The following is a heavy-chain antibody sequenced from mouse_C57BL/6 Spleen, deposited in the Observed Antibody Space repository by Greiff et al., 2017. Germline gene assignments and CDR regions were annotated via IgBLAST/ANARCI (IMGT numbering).Heavy chain of an antibody. Sequence: VQLQESGAELMKPGASVKLSCKATGYTFTGYWIEWVKPRPGHGLEWIGEILPGSGCTNYNEQFKGKATFTADTSSNTAYMQLSSLTTEDSAIYYCAKLAWFAYWGQGTLVTVSA. V-gene: IGHV1-9*01. J-gene: IGHJ3*01. CDR2: ILPGSGCT. CDR3: AKLAWFAY. CDR1: GYTFTGYW. D-gene: IGHD4-1*01.